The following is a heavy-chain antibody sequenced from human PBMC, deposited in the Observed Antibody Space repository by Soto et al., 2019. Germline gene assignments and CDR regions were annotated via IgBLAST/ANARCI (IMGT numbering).Heavy chain of an antibody. CDR1: GFTFSGSA. CDR3: TRGYCSSTSCYGGGEDYYYYYMDV. V-gene: IGHV3-73*01. J-gene: IGHJ6*03. CDR2: IRSKANSYAT. Sequence: GGSLRLSCAASGFTFSGSAMHWVRQASGKGLEWVGRIRSKANSYATAYAASVKGRFTISRDDSKNTAYLQMNSLKTEDTAVYYCTRGYCSSTSCYGGGEDYYYYYMDVWGKGTTVTVSS. D-gene: IGHD2-2*01.